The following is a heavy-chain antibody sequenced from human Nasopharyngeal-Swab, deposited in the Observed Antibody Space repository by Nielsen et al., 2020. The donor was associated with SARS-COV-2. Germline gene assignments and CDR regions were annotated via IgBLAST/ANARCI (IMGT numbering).Heavy chain of an antibody. V-gene: IGHV3-30-3*01. CDR3: AREGRGGKNWFDP. J-gene: IGHJ5*02. D-gene: IGHD4-23*01. CDR1: GFTFSSYA. CDR2: ISYDGSNK. Sequence: GESLKISCAASGFTFSSYAMHWVRQAPGKGLEWVAVISYDGSNKYYADSVKGRFTISRDNSKNTLYLQMNSLRAEDTAVYYCAREGRGGKNWFDPWGQGTLVTVSS.